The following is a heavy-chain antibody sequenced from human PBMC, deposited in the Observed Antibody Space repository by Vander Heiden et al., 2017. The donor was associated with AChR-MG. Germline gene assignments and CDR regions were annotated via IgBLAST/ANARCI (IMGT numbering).Heavy chain of an antibody. CDR2: INPNSGGT. D-gene: IGHD3-3*01. J-gene: IGHJ6*02. V-gene: IGHV1-2*02. CDR3: ARAGDLRDFWSGYPLYYYYGMDV. CDR1: GYTFTGYY. Sequence: QVQLVQSGAEVKKPGASVKVSCKASGYTFTGYYMHWVRQAPGQGLEWMGWINPNSGGTNYAQKFQGRVTMTRDTSISTAYMELSRLRSDDTAVYYCARAGDLRDFWSGYPLYYYYGMDVWGQGTTVTVSS.